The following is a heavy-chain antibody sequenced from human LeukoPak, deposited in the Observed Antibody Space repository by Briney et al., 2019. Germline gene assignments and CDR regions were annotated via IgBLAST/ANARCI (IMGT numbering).Heavy chain of an antibody. CDR2: IYSGGST. J-gene: IGHJ4*02. CDR3: ARVSDCGGDCYPFDY. Sequence: GGSLRLSCAASGFTVSSNYMSWVRQAPGKGLEWVSVIYSGGSTYYADSVKGRFTISRDNSKSTLYLQMNSLRAEDTAVYYCARVSDCGGDCYPFDYWGQGTLVTVSS. D-gene: IGHD2-21*02. V-gene: IGHV3-53*01. CDR1: GFTVSSNY.